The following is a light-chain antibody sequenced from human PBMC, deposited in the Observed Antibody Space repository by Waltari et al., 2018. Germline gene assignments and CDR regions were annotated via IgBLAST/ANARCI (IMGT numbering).Light chain of an antibody. J-gene: IGLJ3*02. CDR3: GTWDTSLSAGPV. V-gene: IGLV1-51*01. CDR2: DND. Sequence: QSVLTQPPSVSAAPGQRVTISCSGSSYNIGNNYVSWYQQLPGTAPKLLIYDNDKRFSGIPDRFSGSKSGTSATLGISGLQTEDEADYYCGTWDTSLSAGPVFGGGTKLTVL. CDR1: SYNIGNNY.